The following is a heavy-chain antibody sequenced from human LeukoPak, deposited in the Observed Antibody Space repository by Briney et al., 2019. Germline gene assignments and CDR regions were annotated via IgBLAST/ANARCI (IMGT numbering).Heavy chain of an antibody. CDR3: ARGLSYRYSSGWYSPYYFDY. CDR1: GGSFSGYY. D-gene: IGHD6-19*01. V-gene: IGHV4-34*01. J-gene: IGHJ4*02. CDR2: INHSGST. Sequence: PSETLSLTCAVYGGSFSGYYWSWIRQPPGKGLEWIGEINHSGSTNYNPSLKSRVTISVDTSKNQFSLKLSSVTAADTAVYYCARGLSYRYSSGWYSPYYFDYWGQGTLVTVSS.